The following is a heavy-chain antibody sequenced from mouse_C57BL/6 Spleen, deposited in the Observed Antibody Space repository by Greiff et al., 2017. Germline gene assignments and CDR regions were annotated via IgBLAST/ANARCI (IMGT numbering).Heavy chain of an antibody. V-gene: IGHV1-52*01. D-gene: IGHD1-1*01. J-gene: IGHJ3*01. CDR2: IDPSDSET. Sequence: QVQLQQSGAELVRPGSSVKLSCKASGYTFTSYWMHWVKQRPIQGLEWIGNIDPSDSETHYNQKFKDKATLTVDKSSSTAYMQLSSLTSEDSAVYYCATYYAALAYWGQGTLVTVSA. CDR1: GYTFTSYW. CDR3: ATYYAALAY.